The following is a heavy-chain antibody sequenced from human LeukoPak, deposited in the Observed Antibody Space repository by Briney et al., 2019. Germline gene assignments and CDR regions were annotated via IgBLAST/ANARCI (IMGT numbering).Heavy chain of an antibody. V-gene: IGHV3-30*18. D-gene: IGHD2-2*01. CDR2: ISYDGRNK. CDR1: GFTFNNYG. J-gene: IGHJ4*02. CDR3: AKGPLRGAAAAIDY. Sequence: GGSLRLSCAASGFTFNNYGMHWVRQAPGKGLEWVAVISYDGRNKHYPDSVKGRFTISRDISTDTLWLQMDSLRTEDTAVYYCAKGPLRGAAAAIDYWGQGTLVTVSS.